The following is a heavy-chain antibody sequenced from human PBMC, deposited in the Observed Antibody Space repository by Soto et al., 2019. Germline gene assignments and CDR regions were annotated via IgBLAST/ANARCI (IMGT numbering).Heavy chain of an antibody. J-gene: IGHJ3*02. Sequence: GALRLSCTASGFSFSSYWMHWVRQAPGKGLEWVSSISSSSSTIYYADSVKGRFTISRDNAKNSLYLQMNSLRDEDTAVYYCGGDSSGYYYPDVFDIWGQGTMVTVSS. CDR2: ISSSSSTI. V-gene: IGHV3-48*02. D-gene: IGHD3-22*01. CDR1: GFSFSSYW. CDR3: GGDSSGYYYPDVFDI.